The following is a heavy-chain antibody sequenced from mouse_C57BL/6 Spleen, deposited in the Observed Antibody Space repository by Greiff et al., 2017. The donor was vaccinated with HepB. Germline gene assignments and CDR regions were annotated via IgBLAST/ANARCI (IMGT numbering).Heavy chain of an antibody. CDR2: ISNGGGST. J-gene: IGHJ2*01. CDR3: ARRGGGRGFDY. CDR1: GFTFSDYY. V-gene: IGHV5-12*01. Sequence: EVMLVESGGGLVQPGGSLKLSCAASGFTFSDYYMYWVRQTPEKRLEWVAYISNGGGSTYYPDTVKGRFTISRDNAKNTLYLQMSRLKSEDTAMYYCARRGGGRGFDYWGQGTTLTVSS.